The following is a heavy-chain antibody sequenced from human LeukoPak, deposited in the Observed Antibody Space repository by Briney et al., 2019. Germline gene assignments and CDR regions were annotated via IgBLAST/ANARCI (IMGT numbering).Heavy chain of an antibody. J-gene: IGHJ5*02. D-gene: IGHD6-13*01. CDR2: MYSRGDT. CDR1: GFTVSDNY. CDR3: ARDAPQVPAAGVLAS. V-gene: IGHV3-53*01. Sequence: GWSLRLSCAASGFTVSDNYMSWVRQAPGKGLEWVSVMYSRGDTYYANSVKGRFTFSRDISKNTLYLQMNGLRVADTAMYYCARDAPQVPAAGVLASWGQGTLVIVSS.